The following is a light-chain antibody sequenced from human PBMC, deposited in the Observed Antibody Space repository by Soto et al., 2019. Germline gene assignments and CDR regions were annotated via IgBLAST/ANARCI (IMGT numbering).Light chain of an antibody. CDR2: FAT. V-gene: IGKV3-20*01. CDR3: QHFGTSSST. J-gene: IGKJ1*01. CDR1: QTISSAS. Sequence: EVVLTQSPGTLSLSPGERATLSCRASQTISSASLAWYQQKPGQAPRLLIYFATTRAPGIPDRFSGGGSGTDFNLVISGLEPEDLPVYHCQHFGTSSSTFGQGIKVEI.